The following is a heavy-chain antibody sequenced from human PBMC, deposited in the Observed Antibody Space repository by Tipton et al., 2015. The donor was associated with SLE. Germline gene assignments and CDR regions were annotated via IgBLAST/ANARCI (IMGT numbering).Heavy chain of an antibody. Sequence: SLRLSCAASGFTFSSYWMSWVRQAPGKGLEWVANIKQDGSEKYYVDSVKGRFTISRDNAKNSLYLQMNSLRAEDTAVYYCARGDDFWSGYYYGMDVWGQGTTVTVSS. D-gene: IGHD3-3*01. CDR2: IKQDGSEK. CDR1: GFTFSSYW. V-gene: IGHV3-7*04. CDR3: ARGDDFWSGYYYGMDV. J-gene: IGHJ6*02.